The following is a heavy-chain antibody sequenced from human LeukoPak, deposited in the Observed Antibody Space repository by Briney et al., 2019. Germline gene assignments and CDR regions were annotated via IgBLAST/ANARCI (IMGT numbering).Heavy chain of an antibody. V-gene: IGHV1-69*10. D-gene: IGHD3-16*01. CDR1: GGTLSSYA. J-gene: IGHJ4*02. Sequence: SVKVSCKASGGTLSSYAISWMRQAPGQGPEWMGGIIPILGKANYAQKFQGRVTITADESTSTAYMELSSLRSEDTAAYYCASGILLGSFDYWGQGTLVTVSS. CDR2: IIPILGKA. CDR3: ASGILLGSFDY.